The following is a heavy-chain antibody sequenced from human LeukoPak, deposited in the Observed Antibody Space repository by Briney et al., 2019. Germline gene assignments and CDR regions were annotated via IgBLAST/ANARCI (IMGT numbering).Heavy chain of an antibody. J-gene: IGHJ4*02. D-gene: IGHD2-15*01. CDR2: ISPDGSDK. Sequence: GGSLRLSCVASGFTFSTYWMNWVRQAPGKGLERVGSISPDGSDKYYVDSVKGRFTISRDNAKTSLYLQINSLRADDTALYFCARGIVVVVGASDHFDYWGQGTLITVSS. CDR3: ARGIVVVVGASDHFDY. CDR1: GFTFSTYW. V-gene: IGHV3-7*03.